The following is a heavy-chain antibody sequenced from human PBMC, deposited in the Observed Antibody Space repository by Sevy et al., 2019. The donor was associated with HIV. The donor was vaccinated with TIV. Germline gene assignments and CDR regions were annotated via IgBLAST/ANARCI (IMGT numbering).Heavy chain of an antibody. CDR2: ISYDGSNK. D-gene: IGHD5-12*01. Sequence: GGSLRLSCAASGFTFSSYGMHWVRQAPGKGLEWVAVISYDGSNKYYADSVKGRFTISRDNSKNTLYLQMNSRRAEDTAVYYCAKGSSSGYSGYDSGWGIDYWGQGTLVTVSS. CDR3: AKGSSSGYSGYDSGWGIDY. CDR1: GFTFSSYG. J-gene: IGHJ4*02. V-gene: IGHV3-30*18.